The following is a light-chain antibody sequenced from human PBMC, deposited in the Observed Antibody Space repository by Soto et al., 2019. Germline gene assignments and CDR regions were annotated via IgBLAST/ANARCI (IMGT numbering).Light chain of an antibody. CDR1: SSDVGGYNF. CDR2: EVS. CDR3: SSYTSSVTLV. J-gene: IGLJ2*01. V-gene: IGLV2-14*01. Sequence: QSALTQPASVSGSPGQSITISCTGTSSDVGGYNFDSWYQQHPGKAPKLMIYEVSNRPSGVSYRFSGSKSGNTASLTISGLQPEDEADYYCSSYTSSVTLVFGGGTKVTVL.